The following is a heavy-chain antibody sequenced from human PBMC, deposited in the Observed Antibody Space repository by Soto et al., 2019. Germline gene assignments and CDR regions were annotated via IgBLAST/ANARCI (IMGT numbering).Heavy chain of an antibody. D-gene: IGHD6-6*01. Sequence: GASVKVSCKASGYTFTSYDINWVRQATGQGLEWMGWMNPNSGNTGYAQKFQGRVTMTRNTSISTAYMELSSLRSEDTAVYYCASLGAARPGYYYYYMDVWGKGTTVTVSS. CDR3: ASLGAARPGYYYYYMDV. V-gene: IGHV1-8*01. CDR2: MNPNSGNT. CDR1: GYTFTSYD. J-gene: IGHJ6*03.